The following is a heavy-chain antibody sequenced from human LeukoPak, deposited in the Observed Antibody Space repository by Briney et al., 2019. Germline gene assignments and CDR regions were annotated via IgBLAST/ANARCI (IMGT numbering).Heavy chain of an antibody. CDR1: GFTFSSYA. V-gene: IGHV3-23*01. Sequence: AGGSLRLSCAASGFTFSSYAMSWVRQAPGKGLEWVSAISGSGGSTYYADSVKGRFTISRDNSKNTLYLQMNSLRAEDTAVYYCAKAIAAAGSPYYFDYWGQGTLVTVSS. CDR3: AKAIAAAGSPYYFDY. J-gene: IGHJ4*02. CDR2: ISGSGGST. D-gene: IGHD6-13*01.